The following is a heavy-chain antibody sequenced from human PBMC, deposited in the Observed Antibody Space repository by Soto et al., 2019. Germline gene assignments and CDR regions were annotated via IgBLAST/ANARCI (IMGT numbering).Heavy chain of an antibody. Sequence: ASVKVSCKVSGYTLTELSMHWVRQAPGKGLEWMGGFDPEDGETIYAQKFQGRVTMTEDTSTDTAYIELSSLRSEDTAVYYCATDPPYSSGWFDYWGQGTLVTVSS. V-gene: IGHV1-24*01. J-gene: IGHJ4*02. D-gene: IGHD6-19*01. CDR1: GYTLTELS. CDR3: ATDPPYSSGWFDY. CDR2: FDPEDGET.